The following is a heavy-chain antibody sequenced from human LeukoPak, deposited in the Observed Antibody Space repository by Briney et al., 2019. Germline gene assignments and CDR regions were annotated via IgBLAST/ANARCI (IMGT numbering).Heavy chain of an antibody. CDR2: ISAYNGNT. J-gene: IGHJ3*02. CDR3: ARSLDYGGNYDAFDI. V-gene: IGHV1-18*01. CDR1: GYTFTSYG. D-gene: IGHD4-23*01. Sequence: GASVEVSCKASGYTFTSYGISWVRQAPGQGLEWMGWISAYNGNTNYAQKLQGRVTMTTDTSTSTAYMELRSLRSDDTAVYYCARSLDYGGNYDAFDIWGQGTMVTVSS.